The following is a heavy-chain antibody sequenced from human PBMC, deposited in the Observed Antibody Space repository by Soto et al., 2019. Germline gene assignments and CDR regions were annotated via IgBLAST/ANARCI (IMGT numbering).Heavy chain of an antibody. CDR3: AHPRGYRVFDAYDI. CDR1: GFTFTTYA. V-gene: IGHV3-23*01. Sequence: GGSLRLSCVASGFTFTTYAMSWVRQAPGKGLEWVSALTPSGGATYYADSVKGRFTISRDNSMNALYLQMNSLRIEDTAVYYCAHPRGYRVFDAYDIWGQGTMVTVSS. CDR2: LTPSGGAT. D-gene: IGHD1-1*01. J-gene: IGHJ3*02.